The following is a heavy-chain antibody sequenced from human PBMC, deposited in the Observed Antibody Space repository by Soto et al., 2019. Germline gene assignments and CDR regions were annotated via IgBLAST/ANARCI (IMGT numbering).Heavy chain of an antibody. CDR3: ARSRNYYGSGSYESYYYYYMDV. CDR2: IIPILGIA. CDR1: GGTFSSYT. J-gene: IGHJ6*03. Sequence: ASVKVSCKASGGTFSSYTISWVRQAPGQGLEWMGRIIPILGIANYAQKFQGRVTITADKSTSTAYMELSSLRSEDTAVYYCARSRNYYGSGSYESYYYYYMDVWGKGTTVTVSS. D-gene: IGHD3-10*01. V-gene: IGHV1-69*02.